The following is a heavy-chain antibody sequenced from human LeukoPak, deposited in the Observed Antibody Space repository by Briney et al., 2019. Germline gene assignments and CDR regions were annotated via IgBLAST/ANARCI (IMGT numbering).Heavy chain of an antibody. D-gene: IGHD3-22*01. Sequence: ASVKVSCKVSGYTLTELSMHWVRQAPGKGLEWMGGFDPEDGETIYAQKFQGRVTMTEDTSTDTAYMELSSLRSEDTAVYYCATRETYYYDSSGYYPFDYWGQGALVTVSS. CDR1: GYTLTELS. V-gene: IGHV1-24*01. J-gene: IGHJ4*02. CDR3: ATRETYYYDSSGYYPFDY. CDR2: FDPEDGET.